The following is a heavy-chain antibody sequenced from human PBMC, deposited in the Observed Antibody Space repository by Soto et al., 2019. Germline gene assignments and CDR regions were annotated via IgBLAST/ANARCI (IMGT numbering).Heavy chain of an antibody. J-gene: IGHJ5*02. CDR3: ARDRTYSSSWYGVWFDP. CDR1: GGSISSYY. Sequence: KPSETLSLTCTVSGGSISSYYWSWIRQPAGKGLEWIGRIYTSGSTNYNPSLKSRVTMSVDTSKNQFSLKLSSVTAADTAVYYCARDRTYSSSWYGVWFDPWGQGTLVTVSS. CDR2: IYTSGST. V-gene: IGHV4-4*07. D-gene: IGHD6-13*01.